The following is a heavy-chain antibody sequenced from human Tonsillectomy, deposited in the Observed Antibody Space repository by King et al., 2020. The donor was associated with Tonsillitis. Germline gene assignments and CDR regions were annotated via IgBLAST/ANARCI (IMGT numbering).Heavy chain of an antibody. CDR3: AGRQIWVGYYFDY. J-gene: IGHJ4*02. Sequence: LQLQESGPGLVKPSETLSLTCTVSGGSISSSSYYWGWIRQPPGKGLEWIGSIYYSGSTHYNPSLKSLVTISVDTSKNQFSLRLSSVTAAHTAVYYCAGRQIWVGYYFDYWGQGTLVTVSS. CDR2: IYYSGST. D-gene: IGHD5-18*01. V-gene: IGHV4-39*01. CDR1: GGSISSSSYY.